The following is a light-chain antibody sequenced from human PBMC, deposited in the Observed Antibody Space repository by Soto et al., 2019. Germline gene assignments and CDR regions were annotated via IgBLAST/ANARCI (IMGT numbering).Light chain of an antibody. CDR3: QQYNNWPPWT. J-gene: IGKJ1*01. V-gene: IGKV3-15*01. CDR1: QSVRSN. Sequence: EIVMTQSPATLSVSPGERAALSFRASQSVRSNLAWYQQKPGQAPRLLIYGASTRANGIPARFSGSGSGTDFTLTISRLEPEDFAVYYCQQYNNWPPWTFGQGTKVDIK. CDR2: GAS.